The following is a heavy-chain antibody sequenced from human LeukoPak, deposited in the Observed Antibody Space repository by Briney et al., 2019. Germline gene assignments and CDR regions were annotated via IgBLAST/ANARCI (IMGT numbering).Heavy chain of an antibody. Sequence: SVKVSCKASSGTFSGYGISWVRQAPGQGLEWMGGVIAIFGRVKYGQKFQGRATITTDESTSTAYMELSSLTSEDTGVYYCARGELGDSSGFSFFDYWGQGTLVTVSS. V-gene: IGHV1-69*05. CDR2: VIAIFGRV. CDR1: SGTFSGYG. J-gene: IGHJ4*02. CDR3: ARGELGDSSGFSFFDY. D-gene: IGHD3-22*01.